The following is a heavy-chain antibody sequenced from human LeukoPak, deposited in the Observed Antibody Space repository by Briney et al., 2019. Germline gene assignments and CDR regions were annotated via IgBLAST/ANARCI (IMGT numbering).Heavy chain of an antibody. CDR2: IYHSGST. CDR1: GGSISSSSYY. Sequence: SETLSLTCTVSGGSISSSSYYWGWIRQPPGKGLEWIGSIYHSGSTYYNPSLKSRVTISVDTSKNQFSLKLSSVTAADTAVYYCTRGHPGVVRGTNWFDPWGQGTLVTVSS. J-gene: IGHJ5*02. CDR3: TRGHPGVVRGTNWFDP. V-gene: IGHV4-39*07. D-gene: IGHD3-10*01.